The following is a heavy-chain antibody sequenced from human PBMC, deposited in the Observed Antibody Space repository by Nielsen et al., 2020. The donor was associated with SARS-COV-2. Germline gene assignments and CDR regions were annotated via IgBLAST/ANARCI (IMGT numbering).Heavy chain of an antibody. Sequence: GESLKISCAASGFTFSSYSMNWVRQAPGKGLEWVSSISSSSSYIYYADSVKGRFTISRDNAKNSLYLQMNSLRAEDTAVYYCARDHLDYGGAFDIWGQGTMVTVSS. D-gene: IGHD4-17*01. CDR2: ISSSSSYI. V-gene: IGHV3-21*01. J-gene: IGHJ3*02. CDR1: GFTFSSYS. CDR3: ARDHLDYGGAFDI.